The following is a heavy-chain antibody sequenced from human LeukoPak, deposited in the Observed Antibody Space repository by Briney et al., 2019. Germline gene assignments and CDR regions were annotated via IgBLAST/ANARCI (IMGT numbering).Heavy chain of an antibody. D-gene: IGHD1-20*01. Sequence: PSETLSLTCTVSGGSISSYYWSWIRQPPGKGLEWIGYIYYSGSTNYNPSLKSRVTISVDTSKNQFSLKLSSVTAADTAVYYCARVVITHINWYFDLWGRGTLVTVSS. V-gene: IGHV4-59*01. J-gene: IGHJ2*01. CDR3: ARVVITHINWYFDL. CDR2: IYYSGST. CDR1: GGSISSYY.